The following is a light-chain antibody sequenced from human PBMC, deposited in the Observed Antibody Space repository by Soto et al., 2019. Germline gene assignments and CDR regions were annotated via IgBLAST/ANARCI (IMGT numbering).Light chain of an antibody. CDR3: QTWGTGIHWV. Sequence: QLVLTQSPPASASLGASVKLTCTLSSGHSSYAIAWHQQQPERGPRYLMKLNSDGSHNKGDGIPDRFSGSSSGAERYLTISSLQSEDEADYYCQTWGTGIHWVFGGGTKLTVL. J-gene: IGLJ3*02. V-gene: IGLV4-69*01. CDR1: SGHSSYA. CDR2: LNSDGSH.